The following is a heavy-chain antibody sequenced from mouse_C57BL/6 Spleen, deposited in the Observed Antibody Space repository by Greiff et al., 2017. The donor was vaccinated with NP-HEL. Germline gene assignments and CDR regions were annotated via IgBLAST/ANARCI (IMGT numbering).Heavy chain of an antibody. V-gene: IGHV2-6*01. CDR3: ASGDGSSLRFAY. Sequence: QVQLKQSGPGLVAPSQSLSITCTVSGFSLTSYGVDWVRQSPGKGLEWLGVIWGVGSTNYNSALKSRLSISKDNSKSQVFLKMNSLQTDDTAMYYCASGDGSSLRFAYWGQGTLVTVSA. CDR2: IWGVGST. D-gene: IGHD1-1*01. J-gene: IGHJ3*01. CDR1: GFSLTSYG.